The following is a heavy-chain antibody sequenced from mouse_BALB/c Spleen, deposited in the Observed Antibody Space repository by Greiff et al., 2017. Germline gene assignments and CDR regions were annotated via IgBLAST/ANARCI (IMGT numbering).Heavy chain of an antibody. V-gene: IGHV1S81*02. D-gene: IGHD2-2*01. CDR1: GYTFTSYY. J-gene: IGHJ1*01. CDR2: INPSNGGT. Sequence: QVQLQQPGAELVKPGASVKLSCKASGYTFTSYYMYWVKQRPGQGLEWIGGINPSNGGTNFNEKFKSKATLTVDKSSSTAYMQLSSLTSEDSAVYYCTGVGYLWYFDVWGAGTTVTVSS. CDR3: TGVGYLWYFDV.